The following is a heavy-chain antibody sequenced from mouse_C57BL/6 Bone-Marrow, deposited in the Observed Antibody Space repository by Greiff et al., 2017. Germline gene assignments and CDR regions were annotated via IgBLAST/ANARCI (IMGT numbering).Heavy chain of an antibody. J-gene: IGHJ3*01. CDR1: GFNIKDSY. V-gene: IGHV14-1*01. Sequence: VQLQQSGAELVRPGASVKLSCTASGFNIKDSYMHWVKQRPEQGLEWIGRIDPEDGDTEYAPKFKGKATITADTSSNTAYLQLSSLTAEATAFYYWTTDYCILWFAYWGQGTLVTVSA. CDR2: IDPEDGDT. CDR3: TTDYCILWFAY. D-gene: IGHD1-1*01.